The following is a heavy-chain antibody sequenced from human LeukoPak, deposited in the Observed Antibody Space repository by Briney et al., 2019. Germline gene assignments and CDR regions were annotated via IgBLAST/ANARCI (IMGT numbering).Heavy chain of an antibody. J-gene: IGHJ4*02. CDR3: ARGGGEYYYDSSGYSDY. V-gene: IGHV3-48*04. CDR2: ISSSSSTI. CDR1: GFTFSSYS. D-gene: IGHD3-22*01. Sequence: GGSLRLSCAASGFTFSSYSMNWVRQAPGKGLEWVSYISSSSSTIYYADSVKGRFTISRDNAKNSLYLQMNSLRAEDTAVYYCARGGGEYYYDSSGYSDYWGQGTLVTVSS.